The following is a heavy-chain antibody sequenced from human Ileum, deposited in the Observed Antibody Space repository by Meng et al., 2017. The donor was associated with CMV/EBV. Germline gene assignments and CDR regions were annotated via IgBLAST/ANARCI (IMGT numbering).Heavy chain of an antibody. J-gene: IGHJ4*02. CDR2: IYTSGTT. Sequence: QREESGPGLVKTSEILSLTCYVSGGSISNYYWSWIRQPAGKGLEWIAHIYTSGTTHYNPSLKSRVTMSVETSRNQFSLKLTSVTAADTAVYYCARNYGSGNWNFFHYWGQGTLVTVSS. V-gene: IGHV4-4*07. CDR3: ARNYGSGNWNFFHY. CDR1: GGSISNYY. D-gene: IGHD3-10*01.